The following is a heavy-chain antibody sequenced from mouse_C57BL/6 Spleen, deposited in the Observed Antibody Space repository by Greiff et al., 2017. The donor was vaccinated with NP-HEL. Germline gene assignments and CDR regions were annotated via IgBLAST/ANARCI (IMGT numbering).Heavy chain of an antibody. D-gene: IGHD2-3*01. J-gene: IGHJ4*01. CDR1: GYTFTDYY. V-gene: IGHV1-76*01. CDR2: IYPGSGNT. Sequence: QVQLKQSGAELVRPGASVKLSCKASGYTFTDYYINWVKQRPGQGLEWIARIYPGSGNTYYNEKFKGKATLTAEKSSSTAYMQLSSLTSEDSAVYLCAGWLLREAMDYWGQGTSVTVSS. CDR3: AGWLLREAMDY.